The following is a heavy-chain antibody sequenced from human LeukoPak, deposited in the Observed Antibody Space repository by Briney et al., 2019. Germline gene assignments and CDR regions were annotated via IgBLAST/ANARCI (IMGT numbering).Heavy chain of an antibody. CDR3: ARDQNYYGSGSYTLEGLDY. Sequence: PSETLSLTCTVSGGSISSSSYYWGWIRQPPGKGLEWIGRIYYSGSTYYNPSLKSRVTISVDTSKNQFSLKLSSVTAADTAVYYCARDQNYYGSGSYTLEGLDYWGQGTLVTVSS. CDR2: IYYSGST. J-gene: IGHJ4*02. V-gene: IGHV4-39*07. CDR1: GGSISSSSYY. D-gene: IGHD3-10*01.